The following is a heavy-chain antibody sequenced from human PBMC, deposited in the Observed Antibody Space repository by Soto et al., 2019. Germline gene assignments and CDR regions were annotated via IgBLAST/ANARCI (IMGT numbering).Heavy chain of an antibody. D-gene: IGHD1-26*01. Sequence: QVQLVESGGGVVQPGRSLRFSCAASGFTFSSYGMHWVRLAPGKGLEWVAVISYDGSNKYYADSVKGRFTISRDNSKNTLYLQMNSLRAEDTTVYYCARGAVGAYFDYWGQGTLVTVSS. J-gene: IGHJ4*02. CDR1: GFTFSSYG. CDR3: ARGAVGAYFDY. CDR2: ISYDGSNK. V-gene: IGHV3-30*19.